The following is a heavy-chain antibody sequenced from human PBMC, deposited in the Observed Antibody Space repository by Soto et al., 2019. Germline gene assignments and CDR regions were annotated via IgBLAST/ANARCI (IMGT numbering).Heavy chain of an antibody. V-gene: IGHV1-18*01. CDR1: GYTFTSYG. D-gene: IGHD2-2*01. Sequence: ASVKVSCKASGYTFTSYGISWVRQAPGQGLEWMGWISAYNSNTNYAQKLQGRVTMTTDTSTSTAYMELRSLRSDDTAVYYCARDFGEYQLLWGNWFDPWGQGTLVTSPQ. J-gene: IGHJ5*02. CDR2: ISAYNSNT. CDR3: ARDFGEYQLLWGNWFDP.